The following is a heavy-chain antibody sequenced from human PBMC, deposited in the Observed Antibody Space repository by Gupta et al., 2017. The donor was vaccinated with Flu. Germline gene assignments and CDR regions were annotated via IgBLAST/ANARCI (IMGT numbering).Heavy chain of an antibody. D-gene: IGHD2-15*01. V-gene: IGHV3-33*01. J-gene: IGHJ4*02. Sequence: QVQLVESGGGVVQPGRSLRLSCAASGFTFSSYGMHWVRQAPGKGLEWVAVIWYDGSNKYYADSVKGRFTISRDNSKNTLYLQMNSLRAEDTAVYYCARSLLPPLAFEDYWGQGTLVTVSS. CDR2: IWYDGSNK. CDR1: GFTFSSYG. CDR3: ARSLLPPLAFEDY.